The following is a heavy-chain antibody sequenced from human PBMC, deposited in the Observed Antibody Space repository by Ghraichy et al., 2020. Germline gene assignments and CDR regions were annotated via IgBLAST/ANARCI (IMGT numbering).Heavy chain of an antibody. CDR1: GGSISSSSYY. CDR2: IYYSGST. CDR3: ARLGYYDILAGYYIPSYFDH. Sequence: SETLSLTCTISGGSISSSSYYWGWVRQPPGKGLEWIGNIYYSGSTYYNPSLKSRVTISVDTPKNQFSMKLSSVTAADTAVYYCARLGYYDILAGYYIPSYFDHWGQGTLVTVSS. D-gene: IGHD3-9*01. V-gene: IGHV4-39*01. J-gene: IGHJ4*02.